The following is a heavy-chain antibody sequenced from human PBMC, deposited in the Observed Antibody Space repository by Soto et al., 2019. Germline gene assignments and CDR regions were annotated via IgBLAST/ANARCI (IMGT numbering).Heavy chain of an antibody. CDR1: GFTFSSYS. D-gene: IGHD4-17*01. V-gene: IGHV3-21*01. Sequence: GGSLRLSCAASGFTFSSYSMNWVRQAPGKGLEWVSSISSSSSYIYYADSVKGRFTISRDNAKNSLYLQMNSLRAEDTAVYYCAREWDYVMGMDVWGQGTTVTVSS. CDR3: AREWDYVMGMDV. CDR2: ISSSSSYI. J-gene: IGHJ6*02.